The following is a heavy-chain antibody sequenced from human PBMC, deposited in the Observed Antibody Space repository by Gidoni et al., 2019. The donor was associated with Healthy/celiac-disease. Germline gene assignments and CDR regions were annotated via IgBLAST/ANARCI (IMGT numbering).Heavy chain of an antibody. CDR2: ISYDGSNK. CDR1: GFTFSSYA. V-gene: IGHV3-30-3*01. J-gene: IGHJ5*02. D-gene: IGHD5-18*01. Sequence: QVQLVESGGGVVQPGRSLRLSCAASGFTFSSYAMHWVRQAPGKGLEWVAVISYDGSNKYYADSVKGRFTISRDNSKNTLYLQMNSLRAEDTAVYYCAREERDGRLGYSYAAWGQGTLVTVSS. CDR3: AREERDGRLGYSYAA.